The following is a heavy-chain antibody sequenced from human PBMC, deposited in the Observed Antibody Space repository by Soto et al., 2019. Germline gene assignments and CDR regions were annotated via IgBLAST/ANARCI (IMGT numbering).Heavy chain of an antibody. CDR3: ASWYRFDYYYYFMDV. CDR2: ISSEGSTT. V-gene: IGHV3-74*01. Sequence: EVQLVESGGGLVQPGGSLRLSCAASGFTFSRYWRHWVRQAPGKGLVWVSRISSEGSTTTYADSVKGRFTISRDNAKNALYLSMTSLRAEDTAVYFCASWYRFDYYYYFMDVCGKGTPVTFSS. CDR1: GFTFSRYW. D-gene: IGHD6-13*01. J-gene: IGHJ6*03.